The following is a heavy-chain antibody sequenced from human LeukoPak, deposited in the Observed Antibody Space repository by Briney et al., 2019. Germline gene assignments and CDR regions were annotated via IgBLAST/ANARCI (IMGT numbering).Heavy chain of an antibody. CDR3: ARGGTFVSDY. CDR2: IKVDGSEK. V-gene: IGHV3-7*01. Sequence: GGSPRLSCAASGFTFSTFWMSWVRQAPGKGLEWVANIKVDGSEKYYVDSMKGRFTVSRDNAKNSLYLQMDSLRAEDTAVYYCARGGTFVSDYWGQGTLVTVSS. CDR1: GFTFSTFW. D-gene: IGHD1-1*01. J-gene: IGHJ4*02.